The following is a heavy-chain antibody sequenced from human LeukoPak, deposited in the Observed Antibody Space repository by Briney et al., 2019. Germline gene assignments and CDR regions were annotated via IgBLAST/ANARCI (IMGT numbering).Heavy chain of an antibody. V-gene: IGHV3-21*01. CDR1: GFTFSSYS. CDR3: ARDLRTYGYGY. Sequence: GGSLRLSCAASGFTFSSYSMNWVRQAPGKGLEWVSSISSSSSYIYYADSVKGRFIISRDNAKNSLYLQMNSLRAEDTAVYYCARDLRTYGYGYWGQGTLVTVSS. J-gene: IGHJ4*02. D-gene: IGHD5-18*01. CDR2: ISSSSSYI.